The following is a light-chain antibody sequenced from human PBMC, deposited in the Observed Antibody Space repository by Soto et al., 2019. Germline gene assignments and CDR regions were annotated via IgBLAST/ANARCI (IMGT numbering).Light chain of an antibody. Sequence: EIVLTQSPGTLSLSPGERATLSCRASQSVSSSYLAWYQQKPGQAPRLLIYGASSRATGIPDRFSGSGSVTDFTLTISRLEPEDFAVYYCHHYGSSPRTFGQGTKVEIK. CDR2: GAS. CDR3: HHYGSSPRT. V-gene: IGKV3-20*01. CDR1: QSVSSSY. J-gene: IGKJ1*01.